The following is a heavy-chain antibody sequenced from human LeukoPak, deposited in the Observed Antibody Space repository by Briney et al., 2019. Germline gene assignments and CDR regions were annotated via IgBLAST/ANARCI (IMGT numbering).Heavy chain of an antibody. CDR1: GSISSYY. V-gene: IGHV4-4*09. CDR3: ARGRYCSADICSGGDAFDI. J-gene: IGHJ3*02. Sequence: SETLSLTCTVSGSISSYYWSWIRQPPGKGLEWIGYIYTSGTTNYNPSLKSRVTMSVDTSKNQFSLKLSSVTAADTAVYYCARGRYCSADICSGGDAFDIWGQGTMVSVSS. D-gene: IGHD2-15*01. CDR2: IYTSGTT.